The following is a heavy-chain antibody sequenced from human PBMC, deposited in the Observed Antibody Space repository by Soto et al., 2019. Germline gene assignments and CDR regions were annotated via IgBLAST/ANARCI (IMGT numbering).Heavy chain of an antibody. Sequence: EVQLVESGGGLIQPGGSLRLSCAASEFTVTNNEMSWVRQAPGKGLEWVSILYSGGNTYYADSVEGRFTISRDGPKNTLYLHMNSLRAEDTAVYYCALRRVAYADFWGQGTRVTVSS. CDR1: EFTVTNNE. CDR2: LYSGGNT. V-gene: IGHV3-53*01. CDR3: ALRRVAYADF. D-gene: IGHD2-2*01. J-gene: IGHJ4*02.